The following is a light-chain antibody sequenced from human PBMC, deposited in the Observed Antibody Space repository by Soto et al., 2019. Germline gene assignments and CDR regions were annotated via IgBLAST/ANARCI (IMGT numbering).Light chain of an antibody. CDR3: GTWDSSLSAGV. J-gene: IGLJ2*01. CDR1: SSNIGNNY. Sequence: QSVLTQPPSVSAAPGQKVTISCSGSSSNIGNNYVAWYQQLPGTAPKLLIYETNKRPSGIPDRFSGSKSGTSATLGITGLQTGDEVDYYCGTWDSSLSAGVFGGGTKLTVL. CDR2: ETN. V-gene: IGLV1-51*02.